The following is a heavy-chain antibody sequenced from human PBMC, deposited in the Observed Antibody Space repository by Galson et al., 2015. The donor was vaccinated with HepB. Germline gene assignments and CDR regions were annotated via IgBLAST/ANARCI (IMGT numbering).Heavy chain of an antibody. CDR1: GYTFTSYD. D-gene: IGHD1-26*01. V-gene: IGHV1-8*01. CDR2: MNPNSGNT. J-gene: IGHJ4*02. Sequence: SVKVSCKASGYTFTSYDIIWVRQATGQGLEWMGWMNPNSGNTGYAQKFQGRVTMTRNTSISTAYMELSSLSSEDTAVYYCARAVRNQLLSEYWGQGTLVTVSS. CDR3: ARAVRNQLLSEY.